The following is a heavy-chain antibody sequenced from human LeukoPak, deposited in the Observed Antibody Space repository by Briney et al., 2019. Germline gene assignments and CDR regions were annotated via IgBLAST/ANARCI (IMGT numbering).Heavy chain of an antibody. CDR1: GFTFDDYA. J-gene: IGHJ4*02. CDR2: ISWNSGSI. V-gene: IGHV3-9*01. CDR3: AKDIATGNRLYYFDY. Sequence: PGRSLRLSCAASGFTFDDYAMHWVRQAPGKGLEWVSGISWNSGSIGYADSVKGRFTTSRDNAKNSLYLQMNSLRAEDTALYYCAKDIATGNRLYYFDYWGQGTLVTVSS. D-gene: IGHD1-14*01.